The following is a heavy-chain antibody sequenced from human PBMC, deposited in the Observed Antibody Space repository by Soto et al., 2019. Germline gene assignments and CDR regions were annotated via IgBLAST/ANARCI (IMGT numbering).Heavy chain of an antibody. Sequence: ASVKVSCKASGYTFTSYGTSWVRQAPGQGLEWMGWISANNGNTNYVQKFRGRVTMTTDTSTSTAYMELRSLRSDDTAVYYCARDKEFPDYWGQGTLVTVSS. J-gene: IGHJ4*02. CDR2: ISANNGNT. CDR3: ARDKEFPDY. CDR1: GYTFTSYG. V-gene: IGHV1-18*01.